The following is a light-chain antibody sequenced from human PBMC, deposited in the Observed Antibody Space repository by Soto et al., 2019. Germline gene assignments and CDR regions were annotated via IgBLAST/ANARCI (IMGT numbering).Light chain of an antibody. CDR1: QGIRND. V-gene: IGKV1-6*01. J-gene: IGKJ1*01. CDR3: LQEYNYPWT. CDR2: AAS. Sequence: AVHMNQSPSSLSASVGERVTITCRASQGIRNDLGWYQQKPGKAPKLLIYAASSLQSGVPSRFNASGSGPKFTLTISSLQPEQFATYYCLQEYNYPWTFGQGTKVDIK.